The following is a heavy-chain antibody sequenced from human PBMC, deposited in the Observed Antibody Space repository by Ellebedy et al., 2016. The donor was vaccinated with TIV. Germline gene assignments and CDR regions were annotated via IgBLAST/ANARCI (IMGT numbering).Heavy chain of an antibody. J-gene: IGHJ5*02. CDR3: ARHSDGYKLYNWFDP. Sequence: MPSETLSLTCTVSGGSISSYYWSWIRQPPGKGLEWIGYIYYSGSTNYNPSLKSRVTISVDTSKNQFSLKLSSVTAADTAVYYCARHSDGYKLYNWFDPWGQGTLVTVSS. CDR2: IYYSGST. CDR1: GGSISSYY. D-gene: IGHD5-24*01. V-gene: IGHV4-59*08.